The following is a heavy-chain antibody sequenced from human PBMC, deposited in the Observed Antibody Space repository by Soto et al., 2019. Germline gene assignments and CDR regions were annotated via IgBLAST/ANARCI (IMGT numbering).Heavy chain of an antibody. CDR1: AGSLTSYF. J-gene: IGHJ3*02. Sequence: PSETLSLTCSFSAGSLTSYFWNWIRQPPGKGLEWIGYIFYSGTTNYNPSLKSRLTISIDTSRNRFALKLNSVTAADTALYYCARGRGGTYDAFDIWGQGTMVTVSS. D-gene: IGHD1-26*01. CDR3: ARGRGGTYDAFDI. V-gene: IGHV4-59*01. CDR2: IFYSGTT.